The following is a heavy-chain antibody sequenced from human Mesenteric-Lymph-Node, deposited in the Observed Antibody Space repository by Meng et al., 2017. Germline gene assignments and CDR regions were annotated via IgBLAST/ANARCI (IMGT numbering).Heavy chain of an antibody. CDR3: AKIIRPDYGDYSLDY. J-gene: IGHJ4*02. CDR2: ISSSGSTI. Sequence: GESLKISCAASGFTFSSYEMNWVRQAPGKGLEWVSYISSSGSTIYYADSVKGRFTISRDNSKNTLYLQMNSLRAEDTAVYYCAKIIRPDYGDYSLDYWGQGTLVTVSS. CDR1: GFTFSSYE. V-gene: IGHV3-48*03. D-gene: IGHD4-17*01.